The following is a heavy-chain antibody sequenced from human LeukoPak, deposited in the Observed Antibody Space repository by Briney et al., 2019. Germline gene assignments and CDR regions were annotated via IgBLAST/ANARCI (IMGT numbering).Heavy chain of an antibody. CDR2: ISSSGGAT. Sequence: GRSLRLSCAASGFTFSSYGMHWVRQAPGKGLEWVSSISSSGGATYYAESVKGRFTISRDNSKNTLYVQMNSLRADDTALYYCAKGGGSNAFDTWGQGTMVTVSS. CDR1: GFTFSSYG. CDR3: AKGGGSNAFDT. D-gene: IGHD4-23*01. J-gene: IGHJ3*02. V-gene: IGHV3-23*01.